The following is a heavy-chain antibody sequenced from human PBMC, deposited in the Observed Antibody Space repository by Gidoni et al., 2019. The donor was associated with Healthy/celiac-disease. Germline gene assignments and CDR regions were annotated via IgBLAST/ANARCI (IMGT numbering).Heavy chain of an antibody. Sequence: QVQLQESGPGLVKPSETLSLTCTVPGASISSYYWSWIRQPPGKGLEWIGYIYYSGSTNYNPSLKSRVTISVDTSKNQFSLKLSSVTAADTAVYYCARDGPYGVGYYGMDVWGQGTTVTVSS. CDR1: GASISSYY. CDR2: IYYSGST. V-gene: IGHV4-59*01. CDR3: ARDGPYGVGYYGMDV. J-gene: IGHJ6*02. D-gene: IGHD2-15*01.